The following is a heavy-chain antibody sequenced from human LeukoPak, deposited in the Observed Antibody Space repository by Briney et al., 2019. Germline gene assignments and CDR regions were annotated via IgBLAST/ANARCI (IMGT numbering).Heavy chain of an antibody. CDR2: ISSSSSYI. V-gene: IGHV3-21*01. J-gene: IGHJ3*02. CDR1: GFTFSSYS. CDR3: ARDSGGNNAFDI. D-gene: IGHD2-15*01. Sequence: SGGSLRLSCAASGFTFSSYSMNWVRQAPGKGLEWGSSISSSSSYIYYAESVKGRFTISRDNAKNSLYLQMNSLRAEDTAVYYGARDSGGNNAFDIWGQGTMVTVSS.